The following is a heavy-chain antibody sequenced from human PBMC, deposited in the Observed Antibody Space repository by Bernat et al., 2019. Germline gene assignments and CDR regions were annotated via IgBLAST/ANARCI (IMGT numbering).Heavy chain of an antibody. Sequence: EVQLLESGGGLVQPGGSLRLSCAASGFTFSSYAMSWARQAPGKGLEWVSAISGSGGSTYYADSVKGRFTISRDNSKNTLYLQMNSLRAEDTAVYYCARARGYSYGYVDYWGQGTLVTVSS. CDR3: ARARGYSYGYVDY. CDR2: ISGSGGST. D-gene: IGHD5-18*01. CDR1: GFTFSSYA. J-gene: IGHJ4*02. V-gene: IGHV3-23*01.